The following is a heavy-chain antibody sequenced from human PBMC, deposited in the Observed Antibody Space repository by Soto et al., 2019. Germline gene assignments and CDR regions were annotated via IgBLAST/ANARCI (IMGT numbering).Heavy chain of an antibody. D-gene: IGHD6-19*01. Sequence: QVQLVQSGAEVKKPGSSVKVSCKASGGTFSSYTISWVRQAPGQGLEWMGRIIPILGIANYAQKFQGRVTIPADKSTSTAYMELSSLRSEDTAVYYCARGGLGPWFDPWGQGTLVTVSS. V-gene: IGHV1-69*02. CDR2: IIPILGIA. CDR1: GGTFSSYT. J-gene: IGHJ5*02. CDR3: ARGGLGPWFDP.